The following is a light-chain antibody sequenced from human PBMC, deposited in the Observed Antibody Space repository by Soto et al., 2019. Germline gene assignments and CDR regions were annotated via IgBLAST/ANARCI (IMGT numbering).Light chain of an antibody. J-gene: IGKJ4*01. V-gene: IGKV3-20*01. CDR1: QSVGRNY. CDR2: DAS. CDR3: HQYAVSPLT. Sequence: EIVLTQSPGTLSLSPGESATLSCRASQSVGRNYLAWFQHKPDQAPRLLIYDASNRATGVPDRFSGSGSGKDFTLSVTRLEPEDLAVYYCHQYAVSPLTFGGGTTVEIK.